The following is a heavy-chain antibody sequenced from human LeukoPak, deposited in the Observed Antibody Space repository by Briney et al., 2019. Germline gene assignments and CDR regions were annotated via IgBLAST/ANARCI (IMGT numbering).Heavy chain of an antibody. D-gene: IGHD7-27*01. CDR3: ARNYLGYSY. V-gene: IGHV1-8*01. J-gene: IGHJ4*02. CDR1: GYTFTSYE. Sequence: ASVKVSCKASGYTFTSYEIHWVRQATGQGPEWMGWVNPNSGNTGYAQKFQGRVTMTREVSISTAYMELSSLRSEDTAVYYCARNYLGYSYWGQGTLVTVSS. CDR2: VNPNSGNT.